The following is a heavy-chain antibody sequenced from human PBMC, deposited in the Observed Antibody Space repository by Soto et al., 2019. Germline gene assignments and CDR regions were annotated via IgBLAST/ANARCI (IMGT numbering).Heavy chain of an antibody. CDR3: ARERYYGMDV. CDR1: GGSISSYY. CDR2: IYYSGST. V-gene: IGHV4-59*01. J-gene: IGHJ6*02. Sequence: SETLSLTCTVAGGSISSYYWSWIRQPPGKGLEWIGYIYYSGSTNYNPSLKSRVTISVDTSKNQFSLKLSSVTAADTAVYYCARERYYGMDVWGQGTTVTVSS.